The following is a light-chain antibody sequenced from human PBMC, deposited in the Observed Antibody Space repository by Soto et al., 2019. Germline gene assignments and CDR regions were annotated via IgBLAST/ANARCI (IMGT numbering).Light chain of an antibody. V-gene: IGKV3-20*01. CDR3: LQYDTSPPRYT. Sequence: EVVLTQSPGPLSLSPGERATLSCRASQSVSRRYLAWYQQKPGQAPRLLIFGPSSRATGIPDRFSGSGSGTDFTLTISSLEPEDFAVYYCLQYDTSPPRYTFGQGTKLEIK. CDR2: GPS. CDR1: QSVSRRY. J-gene: IGKJ2*01.